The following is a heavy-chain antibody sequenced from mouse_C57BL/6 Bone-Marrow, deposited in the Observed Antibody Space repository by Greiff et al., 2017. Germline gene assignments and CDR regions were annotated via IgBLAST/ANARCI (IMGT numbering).Heavy chain of an antibody. CDR1: GYAFSSSW. CDR2: IYPGDGDT. CDR3: ASEIYPYALDD. J-gene: IGHJ4*01. D-gene: IGHD2-1*01. Sequence: VQLQQSGPELVKPGASVKISCKASGYAFSSSWMNWVKQRPGKGLEWIGRIYPGDGDTNYNGKFKGKATLTADKSSSTAYMQLSSLTSEDSAVYFCASEIYPYALDDWGQGTSVTVSS. V-gene: IGHV1-82*01.